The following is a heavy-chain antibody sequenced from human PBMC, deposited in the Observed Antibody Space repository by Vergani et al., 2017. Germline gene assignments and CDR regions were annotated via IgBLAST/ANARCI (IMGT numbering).Heavy chain of an antibody. D-gene: IGHD5-18*01. CDR1: GFTFSSYA. CDR3: TRVDTAMALSFDY. Sequence: EVQLVESGGGLVQPGGSLRLSCAASGFTFSSYAMSWVRQAPGKGLEWVGFIRSKVYGGTTEYAASVKGRFTISRDDSKSIAYLQMNSLKTEDTAVYYCTRVDTAMALSFDYWGQGTLVTVSS. CDR2: IRSKVYGGTT. V-gene: IGHV3-49*04. J-gene: IGHJ4*02.